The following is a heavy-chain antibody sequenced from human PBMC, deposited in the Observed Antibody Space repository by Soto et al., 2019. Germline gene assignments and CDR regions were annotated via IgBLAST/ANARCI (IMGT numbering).Heavy chain of an antibody. D-gene: IGHD2-2*01. CDR3: ARGPSSLTRFDY. J-gene: IGHJ4*02. CDR2: IWYDGSNK. V-gene: IGHV3-33*01. CDR1: GFTFSSYG. Sequence: GGSLRLSCAASGFTFSSYGMHWVRQAPGKGLEWVAVIWYDGSNKYYADTVKGRFTISRDNSKNTLSLQMNSLRAEDTAVYYCARGPSSLTRFDYWGQGILVTVSS.